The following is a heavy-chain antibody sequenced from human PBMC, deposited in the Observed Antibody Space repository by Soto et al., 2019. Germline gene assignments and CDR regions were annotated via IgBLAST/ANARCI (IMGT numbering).Heavy chain of an antibody. V-gene: IGHV3-23*01. CDR1: GFSLSSYA. Sequence: PGGSLRLSCAASGFSLSSYAMTWVRQAPGKGLEWVSGITASGEKLYYADSVKGRFTVSRDNSKNTLYLQMHSLRADDTAVYYCARDCNSSSCSVWAYWGQGALVTVSS. J-gene: IGHJ4*02. CDR2: ITASGEKL. D-gene: IGHD2-2*01. CDR3: ARDCNSSSCSVWAY.